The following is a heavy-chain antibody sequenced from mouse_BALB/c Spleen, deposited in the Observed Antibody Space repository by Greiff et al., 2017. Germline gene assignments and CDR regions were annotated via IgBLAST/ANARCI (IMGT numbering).Heavy chain of an antibody. V-gene: IGHV5-17*02. J-gene: IGHJ3*01. D-gene: IGHD2-4*01. CDR2: ISSGSSTI. CDR1: GFTFSSFG. CDR3: ARGGLPWFAY. Sequence: EVKLVESGGGLVQPGGSRKLSCAASGFTFSSFGMHWVRQAPEKGLEWVAYISSGSSTIYYADTVKGRFTISRDNPKNTLFLQMTSLRSEDTAMYYCARGGLPWFAYWGQGTLVTVSA.